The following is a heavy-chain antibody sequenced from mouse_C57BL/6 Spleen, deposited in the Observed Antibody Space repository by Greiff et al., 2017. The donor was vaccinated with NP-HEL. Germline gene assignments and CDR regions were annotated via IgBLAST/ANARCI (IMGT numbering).Heavy chain of an antibody. J-gene: IGHJ2*01. CDR1: GFTFSDYG. Sequence: EVKVVESGGGLVKPGGSLKLSCAASGFTFSDYGMHWVRQAPEKGLEWVAYISSGSSTIYYADTVKGRFTISRDNAKNTLFLQMTSLRSKDTAMYYCARAGAQGYFDYWGQGTTLTVSS. CDR2: ISSGSSTI. V-gene: IGHV5-17*01. D-gene: IGHD1-3*01. CDR3: ARAGAQGYFDY.